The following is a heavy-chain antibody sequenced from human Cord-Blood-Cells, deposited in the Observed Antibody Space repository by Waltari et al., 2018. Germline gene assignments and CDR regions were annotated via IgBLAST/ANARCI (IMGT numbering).Heavy chain of an antibody. Sequence: VQLQLWDAGLLKPSEALSLTCAVYGVSFSGYYWSWIRQPPGKGREWRGEINHSGSTNYPQSLTSRVTISVDTSKNQFFLKLSSVTAAETAVYYCASTSSWYYWDEGTLVTVSS. D-gene: IGHD6-13*01. V-gene: IGHV4-34*01. CDR1: GVSFSGYY. CDR3: ASTSSWYY. CDR2: INHSGST. J-gene: IGHJ4*02.